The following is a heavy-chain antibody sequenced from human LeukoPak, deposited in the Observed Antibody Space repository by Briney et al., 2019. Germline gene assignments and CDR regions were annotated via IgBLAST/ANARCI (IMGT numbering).Heavy chain of an antibody. CDR2: IYYSGST. V-gene: IGHV4-59*01. Sequence: SETLSLTCTVSGGSISSYYWSWIRQPPGKGREWIGYIYYSGSTNYNPSLKSRVTISVDTSKNQFSLKLSSVPAADTAVYYCARTGWYEASYYFDYWGQGTLVTVSS. CDR1: GGSISSYY. D-gene: IGHD6-19*01. J-gene: IGHJ4*02. CDR3: ARTGWYEASYYFDY.